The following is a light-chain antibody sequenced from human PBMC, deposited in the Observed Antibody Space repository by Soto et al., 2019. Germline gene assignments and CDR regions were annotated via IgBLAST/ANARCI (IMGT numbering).Light chain of an antibody. CDR3: LQYNNWVPT. Sequence: DIVLTQSPGTLSLSPGEGATLSCRASQSIDSNFLAWYQQKPGQAPRLLIYGASTRATGIPARFSGSGSGTEFTLTISSLQSEDFAVYYCLQYNNWVPTFGQGTKVDIK. CDR1: QSIDSN. CDR2: GAS. V-gene: IGKV3-15*01. J-gene: IGKJ1*01.